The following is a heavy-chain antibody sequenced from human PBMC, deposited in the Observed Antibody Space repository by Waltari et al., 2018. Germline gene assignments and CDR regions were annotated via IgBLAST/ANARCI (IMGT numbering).Heavy chain of an antibody. V-gene: IGHV4-59*01. Sequence: QVQLQESSPGLVKPSETLSLTCPVSGGSISSYYWSWIRQPPGKGLEWIGYIYYSGSTNYNPSLKSRVTISVDTSKNQFSLKLSSVTAADTAVYYCARSAYYYYGMDVWGQGTTVTVSS. CDR3: ARSAYYYYGMDV. J-gene: IGHJ6*02. CDR1: GGSISSYY. CDR2: IYYSGST.